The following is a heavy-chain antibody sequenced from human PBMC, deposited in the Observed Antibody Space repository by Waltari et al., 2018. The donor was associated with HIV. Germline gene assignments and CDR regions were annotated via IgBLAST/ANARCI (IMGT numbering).Heavy chain of an antibody. CDR3: STYTFSFFDY. J-gene: IGHJ4*02. CDR2: IRGSGDKT. Sequence: VQLLESGGGLVRPGGYVRLSCAAYGFNFREYDMAGVRQAPGGGLEGVSGIRGSGDKTVHMDSVKGRFTISRDNSKKTLTLHMRTLRDDDTALYYGSTYTFSFFDYWGPGTPVTVSS. V-gene: IGHV3-23*01. D-gene: IGHD3-16*01. CDR1: GFNFREYD.